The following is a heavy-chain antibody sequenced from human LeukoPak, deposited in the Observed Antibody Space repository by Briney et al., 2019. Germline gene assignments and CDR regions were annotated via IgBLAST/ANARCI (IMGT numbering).Heavy chain of an antibody. CDR2: FDPEDGET. CDR1: GYTLTELS. CDR3: ATGYYYGSGIDAFDI. Sequence: ASVKVSCKVSGYTLTELSMHWVRQALGKGLEWMGGFDPEDGETIYAQKFQGRVTMTEDTSTDTAYMELSSLRSEDTAVYYCATGYYYGSGIDAFDIWGQGTMVTVSS. V-gene: IGHV1-24*01. D-gene: IGHD3-10*01. J-gene: IGHJ3*02.